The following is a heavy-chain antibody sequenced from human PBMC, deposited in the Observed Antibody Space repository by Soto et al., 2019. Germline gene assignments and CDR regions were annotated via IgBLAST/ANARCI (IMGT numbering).Heavy chain of an antibody. D-gene: IGHD3-22*01. V-gene: IGHV3-15*07. J-gene: IGHJ4*02. CDR3: TTFRYYYDSSGYYLWDF. CDR2: IKSKTDGGTA. CDR1: GFTFSNAW. Sequence: SGGSLRLSCAASGFTFSNAWMNWVRQAPGKGLEWVGRIKSKTDGGTADYAAPVKGRFTISRDDSKNTLYLQMNSLKTEDTAVYFCTTFRYYYDSSGYYLWDFWGQGTLVTVSS.